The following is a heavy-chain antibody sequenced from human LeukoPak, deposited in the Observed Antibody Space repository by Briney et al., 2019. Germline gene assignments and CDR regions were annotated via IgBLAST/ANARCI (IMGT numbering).Heavy chain of an antibody. V-gene: IGHV1-8*01. CDR3: ARTLSDSGLSY. D-gene: IGHD3/OR15-3a*01. CDR1: LYTLTSYD. J-gene: IGHJ4*02. Sequence: RASVKVSCKASLYTLTSYDINWVRQPTAQGLEWMGLMNPNRGNTDYAQKLQGRVTMTRNNSISTAYMELSSLRSEDTAVYYCARTLSDSGLSYWGQGTLVTVSS. CDR2: MNPNRGNT.